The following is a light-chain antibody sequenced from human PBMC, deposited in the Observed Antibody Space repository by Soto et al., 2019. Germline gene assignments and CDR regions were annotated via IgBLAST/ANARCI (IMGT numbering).Light chain of an antibody. CDR2: AAS. V-gene: IGKV1-27*01. J-gene: IGKJ1*01. CDR3: QKYNSAPWT. Sequence: IQRTHSPSSLSASVAGRVTITCRASQGISNYLAWYQQKPGKVPKLLIYAASTLQSGVPSRFSGSGSGTDFTLTISSLQPEDVATYYCQKYNSAPWTFGQGTKVDI. CDR1: QGISNY.